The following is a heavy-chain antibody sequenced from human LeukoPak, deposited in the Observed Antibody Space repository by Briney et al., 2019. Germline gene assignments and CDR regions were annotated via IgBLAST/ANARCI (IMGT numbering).Heavy chain of an antibody. CDR1: GYSISSGYY. CDR2: IYHSGST. Sequence: SETLSLTCAVSGYSISSGYYWGGIRQPQGKGLGWIGRIYHSGSTYCNPSLKSRVTISVDTTKNQFSLKLSSVTAADTAVYYCARCTGDRHDYWGQGTLVTVSS. J-gene: IGHJ4*02. D-gene: IGHD2-8*02. V-gene: IGHV4-38-2*01. CDR3: ARCTGDRHDY.